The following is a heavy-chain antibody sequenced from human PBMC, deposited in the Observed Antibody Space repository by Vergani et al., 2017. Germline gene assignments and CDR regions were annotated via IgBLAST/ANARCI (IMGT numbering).Heavy chain of an antibody. Sequence: QVQLVQSGAEVKKPGSSVKVSCNASGGTFSSYTLSWVRQAPGQGLEWMGRIIPIFGLTNYAQKFQDRVTITADRSTTTAYMELSSLRSEDTAVYYCAREAPLNAMGLFDYWGQGTLVAVSS. J-gene: IGHJ4*02. D-gene: IGHD5-18*01. V-gene: IGHV1-69*02. CDR1: GGTFSSYT. CDR3: AREAPLNAMGLFDY. CDR2: IIPIFGLT.